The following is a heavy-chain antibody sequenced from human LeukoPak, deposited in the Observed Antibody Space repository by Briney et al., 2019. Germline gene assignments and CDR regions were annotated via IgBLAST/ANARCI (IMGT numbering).Heavy chain of an antibody. J-gene: IGHJ4*02. Sequence: GASVKVSCKASGGTLNTFAISWVRQAPGQGLEWMGRIIPIVDIGKTAQKLQGRVSITADKSTSTGYMELTSLRSEDTAVYYCATDLNLGEFSLYAPFDYWGQGTLVTVSS. CDR1: GGTLNTFA. CDR3: ATDLNLGEFSLYAPFDY. V-gene: IGHV1-69*04. CDR2: IIPIVDIG. D-gene: IGHD3-16*02.